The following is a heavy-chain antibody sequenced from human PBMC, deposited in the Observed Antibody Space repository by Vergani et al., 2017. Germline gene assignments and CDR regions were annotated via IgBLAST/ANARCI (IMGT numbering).Heavy chain of an antibody. CDR3: ASGKYYSDSTSHFRGRYFDV. V-gene: IGHV4-39*01. D-gene: IGHD3-16*01. CDR1: GDSIFSRSYY. CDR2: IYNSGNG. Sequence: QMQLQESGPGLVKASETLSLTCTVSGDSIFSRSYYWGWLRQPPGKGLEWIGSIYNSGNGDSSSSLKSRVTISADTSKNQFSLRLTSVTAADTAVYYCASGKYYSDSTSHFRGRYFDVWGRGTLVTVPS. J-gene: IGHJ2*01.